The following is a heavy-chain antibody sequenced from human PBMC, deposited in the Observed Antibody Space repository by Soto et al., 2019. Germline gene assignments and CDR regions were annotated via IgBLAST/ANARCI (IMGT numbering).Heavy chain of an antibody. J-gene: IGHJ3*02. D-gene: IGHD6-13*01. CDR1: GYTFTSYG. CDR2: ISPYNGNT. V-gene: IGHV1-18*01. CDR3: ARAGSIAAADNAFDI. Sequence: ASVKVSCKASGYTFTSYGISWVRQAPGQGLEWMGWISPYNGNTNYAQKLQGRVTMTRDTSISTAYMELSRLRSDDTAVYYCARAGSIAAADNAFDIWGQGTMVT.